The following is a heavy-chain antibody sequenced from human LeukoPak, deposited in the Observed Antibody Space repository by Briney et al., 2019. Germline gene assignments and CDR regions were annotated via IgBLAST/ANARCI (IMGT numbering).Heavy chain of an antibody. CDR2: IRYDGSNK. Sequence: GGSLRLSCAASGFTFSSYGMHWVRQAPGKGLEWVAFIRYDGSNKYYADSVKGRFTISRDNSKNTLYLQMNSLRAEDAAVYYCAKGSITVFGVVSYWGQGTLVTVSS. D-gene: IGHD3-3*01. J-gene: IGHJ4*02. CDR1: GFTFSSYG. V-gene: IGHV3-30*02. CDR3: AKGSITVFGVVSY.